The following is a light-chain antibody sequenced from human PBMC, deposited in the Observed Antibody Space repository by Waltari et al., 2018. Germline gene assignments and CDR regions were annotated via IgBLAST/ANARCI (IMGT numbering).Light chain of an antibody. CDR1: RYHHVCTYR. CDR3: LIWHSSAWV. J-gene: IGLJ3*02. Sequence: QAVLTQPSSLSASPGTSASPTCTFRRYHHVCTYRINRYQPKPGSPPQYLLKYKSDSDKQQGSGVPSRFSGSKDASANAGILLISGLQSEDEADYYCLIWHSSAWVFGGGTKLTVL. CDR2: YKSDSDK. V-gene: IGLV5-45*02.